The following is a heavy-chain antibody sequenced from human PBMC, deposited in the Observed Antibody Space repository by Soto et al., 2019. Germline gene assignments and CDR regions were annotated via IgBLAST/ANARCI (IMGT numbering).Heavy chain of an antibody. J-gene: IGHJ4*02. CDR2: FIAMLGTP. Sequence: SVKVPCKSSVGTLGRPWIGWVRQAPGQGLEWMGGFIAMLGTPNYAKKFHGRATISADESLTSSYLELRSLRSEDTGVYFCARGARAKFDYWGQGNVVTVA. CDR1: VGTLGRPW. CDR3: ARGARAKFDY. V-gene: IGHV1-69*13.